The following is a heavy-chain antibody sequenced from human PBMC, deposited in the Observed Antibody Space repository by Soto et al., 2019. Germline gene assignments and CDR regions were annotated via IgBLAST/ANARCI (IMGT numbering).Heavy chain of an antibody. V-gene: IGHV3-53*01. CDR3: ARDSQGVATGIPGYYYCGMDV. CDR1: GFTVSNNY. J-gene: IGHJ6*02. CDR2: IHPAGTT. Sequence: EVRLVESGGGLIQPGGSLRLSCAASGFTVSNNYMSWVRQAPGKGLEWVSIIHPAGTTYYADAVEGRFTIPRDNSKNTLYLHMNSLRAEDTAVYYCARDSQGVATGIPGYYYCGMDVWGQGSTVTVSS. D-gene: IGHD2-21*02.